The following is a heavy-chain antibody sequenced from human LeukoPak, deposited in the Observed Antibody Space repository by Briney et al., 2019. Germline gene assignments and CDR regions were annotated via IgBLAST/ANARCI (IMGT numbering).Heavy chain of an antibody. Sequence: ASMKVSCKASGGTFSSYAISWVRQAPGQGLEWMGRIIPIFGIANYAQKFQGRVTITADKSTSTAYMELSSLRSEDTAVYYCAREKANWFDPWGQGTLVTVSS. CDR3: AREKANWFDP. V-gene: IGHV1-69*04. CDR2: IIPIFGIA. J-gene: IGHJ5*02. CDR1: GGTFSSYA.